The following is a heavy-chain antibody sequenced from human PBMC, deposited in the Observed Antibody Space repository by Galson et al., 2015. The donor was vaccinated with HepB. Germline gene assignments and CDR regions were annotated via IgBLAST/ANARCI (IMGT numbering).Heavy chain of an antibody. Sequence: SLRLSCAASGCTFSEHWMFWVRQAPGKGLEWVANIKQDVSEKDYVDSVKGRFTISRDNAENSLYLQMNSLTSEDTAVYYCAANSGGSKPDYRGQGTMVTVSS. D-gene: IGHD2-15*01. CDR3: AANSGGSKPDY. J-gene: IGHJ4*02. CDR1: GCTFSEHW. V-gene: IGHV3-7*01. CDR2: IKQDVSEK.